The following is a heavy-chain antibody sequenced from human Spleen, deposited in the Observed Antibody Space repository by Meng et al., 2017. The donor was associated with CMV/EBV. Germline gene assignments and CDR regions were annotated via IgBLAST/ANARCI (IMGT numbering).Heavy chain of an antibody. CDR2: ISSSSSTI. CDR1: GFTFSSYS. V-gene: IGHV3-48*04. Sequence: GESLKISCAASGFTFSSYSMNWVRQAPGKGLEWVSYISSSSSTIYYADSVKGRFTISRDNAKNSLYLQMNSLRAEDTAVYYCARDRGNWNAGQFDYWGQGTLVTVSS. D-gene: IGHD1-20*01. CDR3: ARDRGNWNAGQFDY. J-gene: IGHJ4*02.